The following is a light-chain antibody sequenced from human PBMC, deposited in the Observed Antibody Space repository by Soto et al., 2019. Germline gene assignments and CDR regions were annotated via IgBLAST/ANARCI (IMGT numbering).Light chain of an antibody. CDR3: QQSYSTPWFT. V-gene: IGKV1-39*01. CDR1: QSISSY. J-gene: IGKJ3*01. Sequence: DIQMTQSPSSLSASVGDRVTITCRASQSISSYLNWYQQKPGKAPKLLIYAASSLQSGVPSRLSGSGSGTDFTLTISSLQPEDFATYYCQQSYSTPWFTFGPGTKVDIK. CDR2: AAS.